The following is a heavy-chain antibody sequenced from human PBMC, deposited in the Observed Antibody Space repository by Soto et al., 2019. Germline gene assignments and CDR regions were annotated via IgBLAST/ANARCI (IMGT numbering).Heavy chain of an antibody. CDR3: ARDRHYYDCSGYYYGGERWFDP. CDR1: GFTFSDNY. D-gene: IGHD3-22*01. V-gene: IGHV3-11*01. Sequence: QVQLVESGGGLVKPGGSLRLSCAASGFTFSDNYMSCIRQAPGKGLEWVSYISSSGSTIYYADSVKGRFTISRDNAKNSLYLQMNSLRAEDTAVYYSARDRHYYDCSGYYYGGERWFDPWGQGTLVTVSS. J-gene: IGHJ5*02. CDR2: ISSSGSTI.